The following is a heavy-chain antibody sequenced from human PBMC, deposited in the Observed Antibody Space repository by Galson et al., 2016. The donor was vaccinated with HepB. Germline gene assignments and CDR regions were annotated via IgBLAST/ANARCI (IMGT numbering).Heavy chain of an antibody. Sequence: SLRLSCAASGFTFNSYAMHWVRQAPGKGLEWVAVTSYDGSNQYYADSVKGRFTISRDTSKTIVYLQMNSLRTENTAVYYCARDGWHWGIMVRGRFDYWGQGTLVTVSS. CDR2: TSYDGSNQ. CDR1: GFTFNSYA. J-gene: IGHJ4*02. CDR3: ARDGWHWGIMVRGRFDY. V-gene: IGHV3-30*04. D-gene: IGHD3-10*01.